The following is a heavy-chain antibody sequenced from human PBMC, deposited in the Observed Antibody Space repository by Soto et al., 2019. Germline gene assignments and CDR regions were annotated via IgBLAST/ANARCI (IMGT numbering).Heavy chain of an antibody. CDR3: AKVIAEAGTGYWFDP. D-gene: IGHD6-13*01. Sequence: EVQLLESGGGLVQPGGSLRLSCAASGFTFSSYAMSWVRQAPGKGLEWVSAISGSGGSTYYADSVKGRFTISRDNSKNTLYLQMNSLRAEDTAGYYCAKVIAEAGTGYWFDPWGQGTLVTVSS. CDR2: ISGSGGST. CDR1: GFTFSSYA. V-gene: IGHV3-23*01. J-gene: IGHJ5*02.